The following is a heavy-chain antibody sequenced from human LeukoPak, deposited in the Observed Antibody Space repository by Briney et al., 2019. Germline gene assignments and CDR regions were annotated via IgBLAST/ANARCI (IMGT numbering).Heavy chain of an antibody. V-gene: IGHV1-18*01. CDR1: GYTFTSYG. CDR2: ISAYNGNT. Sequence: ASVKVSCKASGYTFTSYGISWVRQAPGQGLEWMGWISAYNGNTNYAQKLQGRVTMTTDTSTSTAYMELSRLRSDDTAVYYCARAGIAVAGTGDWFDPWGQGTPVTVSS. J-gene: IGHJ5*02. CDR3: ARAGIAVAGTGDWFDP. D-gene: IGHD6-19*01.